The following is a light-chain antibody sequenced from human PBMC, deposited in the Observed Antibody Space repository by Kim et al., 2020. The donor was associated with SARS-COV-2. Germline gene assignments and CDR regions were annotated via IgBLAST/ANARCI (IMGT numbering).Light chain of an antibody. V-gene: IGLV2-14*03. CDR2: NVS. Sequence: QSALTQPASVSASPGQSITISCTGTSTDIGTYNYVSWYQQHPGKAPKLLIYNVSDRPSGISSRFSGSKSANTASLTISGLQAEDEANYYCTSYTTTSTHVFGTGTKVTVL. CDR1: STDIGTYNY. CDR3: TSYTTTSTHV. J-gene: IGLJ1*01.